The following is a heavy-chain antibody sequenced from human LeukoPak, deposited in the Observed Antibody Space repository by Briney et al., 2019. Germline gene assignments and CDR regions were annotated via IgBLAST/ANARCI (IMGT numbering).Heavy chain of an antibody. CDR1: GYTFTSYG. V-gene: IGHV1-18*01. J-gene: IGHJ4*02. CDR3: ASGQEDYYGSGSYSD. D-gene: IGHD3-10*01. Sequence: GASVKVSCKASGYTFTSYGISWVRQAPGQWLEWMGWISAYNGNTNYAQKLQGRVTMTTDTSTSTAYMELRSLRSDDTAVYYCASGQEDYYGSGSYSDWGQGTLVTVSS. CDR2: ISAYNGNT.